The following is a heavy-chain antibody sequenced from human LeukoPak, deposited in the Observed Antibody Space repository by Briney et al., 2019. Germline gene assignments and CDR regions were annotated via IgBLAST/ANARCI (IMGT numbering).Heavy chain of an antibody. CDR1: GFXVSNNY. CDR3: ARIYH. J-gene: IGHJ4*02. V-gene: IGHV3-53*01. D-gene: IGHD5-12*01. Sequence: GGSLRLSCAASGFXVSNNYMSWVRQAPGKGLEWVSVIYSDGSTYYADSVKGRFTISRDNSKSTVFLQMNSLRAEDTAVYYCARIYHWGQGTLVTVSS. CDR2: IYSDGST.